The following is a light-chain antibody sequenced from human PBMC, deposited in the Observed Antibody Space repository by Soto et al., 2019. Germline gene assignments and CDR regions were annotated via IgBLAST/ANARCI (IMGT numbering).Light chain of an antibody. Sequence: DIQMTQSPSFVSASVRDRVTITCRASQDIGRWLAWYQQRPGKAPELLIYGASSLQSGVPSRFSGRGSGTEFTLTISSLQPEDFATYYCQQANSFPLTVGQGTRLEIK. J-gene: IGKJ5*01. V-gene: IGKV1-12*01. CDR2: GAS. CDR3: QQANSFPLT. CDR1: QDIGRW.